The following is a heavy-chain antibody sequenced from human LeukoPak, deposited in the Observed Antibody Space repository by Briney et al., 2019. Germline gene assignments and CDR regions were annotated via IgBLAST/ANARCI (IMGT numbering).Heavy chain of an antibody. CDR2: ISSSSYI. CDR1: GFTFSSYS. J-gene: IGHJ4*02. D-gene: IGHD6-6*01. CDR3: ARDMGIIEYSSSSSDY. Sequence: GGSLRLSCAASGFTFSSYSMNWVRQAPGKGLEWVSSISSSSYIYYADSVKGRFTISRDNAKNSLYLQMNSLRAEDTAVYYCARDMGIIEYSSSSSDYWGQGTLVTVSS. V-gene: IGHV3-21*01.